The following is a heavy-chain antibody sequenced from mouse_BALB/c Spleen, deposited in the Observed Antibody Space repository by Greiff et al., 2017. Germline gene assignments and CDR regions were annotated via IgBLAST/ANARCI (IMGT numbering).Heavy chain of an antibody. V-gene: IGHV1-69*02. CDR3: ARLYDGYGY. CDR2: IDPSDSYT. J-gene: IGHJ2*01. D-gene: IGHD1-2*01. Sequence: VQLQQPGAELVKPGASVKLSCKASGYTFTSYWMHWVKQRPGQGLEWIGEIDPSDSYTNYNQKFKGKATLTVDKSSSTAYMQLSSLTSEDSAVYYCARLYDGYGYWGEGTTLTVSS. CDR1: GYTFTSYW.